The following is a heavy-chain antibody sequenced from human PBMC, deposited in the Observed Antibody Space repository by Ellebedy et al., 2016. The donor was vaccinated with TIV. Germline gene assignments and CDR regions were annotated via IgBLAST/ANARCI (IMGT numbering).Heavy chain of an antibody. CDR1: GGSFSNYY. CDR2: INHSGST. Sequence: MPSETLSLTCAVYGGSFSNYYWSWIRQTPGKGLEWIGEINHSGSTNYNPSLKSRVTISVDTSKNQFSLNVSSVTAADTAVYYCARGLLGRWIDTSAYFSAYWGQGTLVTVSS. D-gene: IGHD3-22*01. CDR3: ARGLLGRWIDTSAYFSAY. J-gene: IGHJ4*02. V-gene: IGHV4-34*01.